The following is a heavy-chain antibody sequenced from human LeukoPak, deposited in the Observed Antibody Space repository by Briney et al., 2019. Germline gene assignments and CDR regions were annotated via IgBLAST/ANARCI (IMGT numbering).Heavy chain of an antibody. D-gene: IGHD1-26*01. V-gene: IGHV4-34*01. Sequence: SETLSLTCAVYVDSFSNYYWNWIRQTPGKGLEWIGEVNESGGTNINPSLRSRVILSVDTSRNQFSLKLISMTAADTAIYYCARGQGATVPQVGKNWFDPWGQGTWVIVSS. CDR2: VNESGGT. J-gene: IGHJ5*02. CDR1: VDSFSNYY. CDR3: ARGQGATVPQVGKNWFDP.